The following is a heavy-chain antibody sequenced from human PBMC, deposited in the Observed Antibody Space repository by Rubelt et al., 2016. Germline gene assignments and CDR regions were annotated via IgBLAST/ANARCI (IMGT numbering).Heavy chain of an antibody. CDR2: IYYSGST. V-gene: IGHV4-39*07. CDR3: AKYSSGFHNWFDP. CDR1: GGSISSSSYY. J-gene: IGHJ5*02. D-gene: IGHD6-19*01. Sequence: QLQLQESGPGLVKPSETLSLTCTVSGGSISSSSYYWGWIRQPPGKGLEWIGSIYYSGSTYYNPSLKSRVTISVDTSKNQFSLKLSSVTAADTAVYYCAKYSSGFHNWFDPWGQGTLVTVSS.